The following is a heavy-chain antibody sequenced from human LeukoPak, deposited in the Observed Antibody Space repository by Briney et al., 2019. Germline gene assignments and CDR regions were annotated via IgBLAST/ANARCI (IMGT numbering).Heavy chain of an antibody. J-gene: IGHJ2*01. CDR2: ISGSGGST. V-gene: IGHV3-23*01. D-gene: IGHD4-17*01. CDR3: ARTHYGDYGGDWYFDL. Sequence: GGSLRLSCAASGFTFSSYAMSWVRQAPGKGLEWVSAISGSGGSTYYADSVKGRFTISRDNAKKSLYLQMDSLRAEDTAVYYCARTHYGDYGGDWYFDLWGRGTLVTVSS. CDR1: GFTFSSYA.